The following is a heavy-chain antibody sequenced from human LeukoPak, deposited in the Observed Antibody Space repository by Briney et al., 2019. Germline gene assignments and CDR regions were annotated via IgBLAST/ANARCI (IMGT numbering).Heavy chain of an antibody. J-gene: IGHJ4*02. CDR3: AGVGFKQWPNPIDY. Sequence: PGGSLRLSCAASGFTFSSYSMNWVRQAPGKGLEWVSSISSSSSYIYYADSVKGRFTISRDNAKNSLYLQMNSLRAEDTAVYYCAGVGFKQWPNPIDYWGQGTLVTVSS. CDR1: GFTFSSYS. CDR2: ISSSSSYI. D-gene: IGHD6-19*01. V-gene: IGHV3-21*01.